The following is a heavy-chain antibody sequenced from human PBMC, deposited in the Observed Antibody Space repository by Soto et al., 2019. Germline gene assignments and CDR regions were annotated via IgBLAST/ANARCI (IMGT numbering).Heavy chain of an antibody. Sequence: SETLSLTCPVSGGSISSSDFYWGWLRQPPGKGLDWIGSIYHSGSTNYNPSLKSRVTISVDTSKNQFSLKLSSVTAADTAVYYCARGSRGKWLRPQYYYYYMDVWGKGTTVTVSS. CDR2: IYHSGST. V-gene: IGHV4-39*07. D-gene: IGHD5-12*01. CDR3: ARGSRGKWLRPQYYYYYMDV. CDR1: GGSISSSDFY. J-gene: IGHJ6*03.